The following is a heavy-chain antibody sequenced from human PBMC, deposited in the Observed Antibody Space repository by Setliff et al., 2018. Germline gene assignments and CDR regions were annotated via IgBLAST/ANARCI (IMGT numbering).Heavy chain of an antibody. CDR2: ITNSGGTI. Sequence: GGSLRLSCAASGFTFSNYYMSWIRQAPGKGLGWVSYITNSGGTIYYADSVKGRFTISRDNAKNSLYLQMNSLRAEDTALYYCAKFVGYTYGYDYWGRGTLVTVSS. CDR1: GFTFSNYY. V-gene: IGHV3-11*04. D-gene: IGHD5-18*01. CDR3: AKFVGYTYGYDY. J-gene: IGHJ4*02.